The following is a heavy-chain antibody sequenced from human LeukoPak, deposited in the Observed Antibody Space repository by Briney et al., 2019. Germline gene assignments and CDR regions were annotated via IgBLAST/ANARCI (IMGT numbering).Heavy chain of an antibody. J-gene: IGHJ4*02. CDR1: GGSISSYY. Sequence: SETLSLTCTVSGGSISSYYWSWIRQPPGKGLEWIGYISYSGSTNYNPSLKSRVTISVDKSKNQFSLKLSSVTAADTAVYYCASFTSSWYFYWGQGTLVTVSS. CDR2: ISYSGST. D-gene: IGHD6-13*01. CDR3: ASFTSSWYFY. V-gene: IGHV4-59*12.